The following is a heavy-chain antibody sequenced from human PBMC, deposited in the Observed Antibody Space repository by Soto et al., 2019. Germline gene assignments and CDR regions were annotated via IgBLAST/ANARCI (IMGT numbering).Heavy chain of an antibody. CDR1: GGTFSSYA. CDR3: ASSIVGGGPYGFDI. CDR2: IIPIFGTA. Sequence: QVQLVQSGAEVKKPGSSVKVSCKASGGTFSSYAISWVRQAPGQGLEWMGGIIPIFGTANYAQKFQGRVTITSDEATSTAYMELSSLRSEDTSVYYCASSIVGGGPYGFDIWGQGTMVTVSS. V-gene: IGHV1-69*01. J-gene: IGHJ3*02. D-gene: IGHD1-26*01.